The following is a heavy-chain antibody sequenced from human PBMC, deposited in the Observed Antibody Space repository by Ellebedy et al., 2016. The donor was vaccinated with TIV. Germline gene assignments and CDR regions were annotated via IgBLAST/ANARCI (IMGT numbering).Heavy chain of an antibody. CDR1: GFTFSTYS. CDR2: ISGSGGST. D-gene: IGHD2-21*02. V-gene: IGHV3-23*01. Sequence: GGSLRLSCAASGFTFSTYSMSWVRQAPGKGLEWVSAISGSGGSTYYADSVKGRFTISRDNSKNTLYLQMNSLRAEDTAVYYCAKDQIRGLAYCGGDCWGGEYFQHWGQGTLVTVSS. CDR3: AKDQIRGLAYCGGDCWGGEYFQH. J-gene: IGHJ1*01.